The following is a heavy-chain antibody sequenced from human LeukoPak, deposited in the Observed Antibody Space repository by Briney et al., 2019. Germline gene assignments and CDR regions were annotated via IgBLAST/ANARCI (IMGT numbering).Heavy chain of an antibody. J-gene: IGHJ4*02. Sequence: QSSETLSLTCTVSGGSISSSSYYWGWIRQPPGKGLEWIGSIYYSGGTYYNPSLKSRVTISVDTSKNQFSLKLSSVTAADTAVYYCARHLNYYDSSGYYSYFDYWGQGTLVTVSS. CDR2: IYYSGGT. CDR3: ARHLNYYDSSGYYSYFDY. D-gene: IGHD3-22*01. CDR1: GGSISSSSYY. V-gene: IGHV4-39*01.